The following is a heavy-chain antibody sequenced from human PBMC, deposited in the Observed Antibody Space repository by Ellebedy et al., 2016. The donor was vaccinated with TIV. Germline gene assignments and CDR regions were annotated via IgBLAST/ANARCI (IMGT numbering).Heavy chain of an antibody. J-gene: IGHJ4*02. CDR3: ARNTPMAENFDY. CDR1: GYTFTSYY. D-gene: IGHD5-18*01. CDR2: INPSGGKT. V-gene: IGHV1-46*04. Sequence: AASVKVSCKASGYTFTSYYLHWVRQAPGQGLEWMGKINPSGGKTTYAQKLQGRVTMTTDTSTSTAYMELRSLRSDDTAVYYCARNTPMAENFDYWGQGTLVTVSS.